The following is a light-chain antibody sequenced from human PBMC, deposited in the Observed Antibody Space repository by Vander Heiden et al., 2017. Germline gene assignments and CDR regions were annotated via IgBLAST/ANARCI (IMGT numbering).Light chain of an antibody. CDR1: QSVSTY. V-gene: IGKV1-39*01. J-gene: IGKJ1*01. CDR3: QQSFTTLKWT. Sequence: DIQMTQSPSSLSASVGDRVTITCRASQSVSTYLNWYQQTPGKVPKLLIYGASTLQSGVPSRFSGSGSGTDFTLTISSLEPEDFATYYCQQSFTTLKWTFGQGTRVEIK. CDR2: GAS.